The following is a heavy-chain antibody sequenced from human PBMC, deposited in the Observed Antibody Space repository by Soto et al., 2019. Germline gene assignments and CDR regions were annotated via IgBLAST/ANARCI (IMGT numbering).Heavy chain of an antibody. D-gene: IGHD3-3*01. CDR2: ISAYNGNT. CDR3: ARDLTIFGVAPY. J-gene: IGHJ4*02. V-gene: IGHV1-18*01. Sequence: GASVKVSCKASGXTFTSYGISWVRQAPGQGLEWMGWISAYNGNTNYAQKLQGRVTMTTDTSTSTAYMELRSLISDDAAVYYCARDLTIFGVAPYWGQGTLVTVSS. CDR1: GXTFTSYG.